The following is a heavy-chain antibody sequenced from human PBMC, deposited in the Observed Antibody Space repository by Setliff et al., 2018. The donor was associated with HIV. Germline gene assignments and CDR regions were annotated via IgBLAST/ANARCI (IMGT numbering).Heavy chain of an antibody. D-gene: IGHD3-10*01. Sequence: PSETLSLTCSVSGASVTSSSYYWGWIRQPPGKGLEWIGSIYYGGNTYSNPSLRSRLSISLDTAKNQFSLELYSVTAADTAVYYCATHYGSGSYYNYWGQGTQVTVSS. CDR3: ATHYGSGSYYNY. CDR1: GASVTSSSYY. CDR2: IYYGGNT. J-gene: IGHJ4*02. V-gene: IGHV4-39*01.